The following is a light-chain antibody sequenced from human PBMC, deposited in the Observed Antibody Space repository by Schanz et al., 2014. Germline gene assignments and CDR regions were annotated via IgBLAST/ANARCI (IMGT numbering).Light chain of an antibody. CDR3: SSYTSSSLGV. CDR2: EGT. CDR1: SSDVGSYNL. V-gene: IGLV2-14*02. J-gene: IGLJ3*02. Sequence: QSALTQPASVSGSPGQSITISCTGTSSDVGSYNLVSWYQQHPDKAPKLIIYEGTKRPSGVSNRFSGSESGNTASLTISGLQAEDEADYYCSSYTSSSLGVFGGGTKLTVL.